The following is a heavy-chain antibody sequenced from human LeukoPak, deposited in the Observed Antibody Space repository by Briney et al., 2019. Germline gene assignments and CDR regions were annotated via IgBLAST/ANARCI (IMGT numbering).Heavy chain of an antibody. Sequence: SETLSLTCTVSGGSIGSHYWSWIRQPPGKGLEWIGYIYYSGSTNYNPSLKSRVTISVDTSKNQFSLKLSSVTAADTAVYYCASDAYYGSGSYTSYYYYYYMDVWGKGTTVTVSS. D-gene: IGHD3-10*01. CDR2: IYYSGST. CDR3: ASDAYYGSGSYTSYYYYYYMDV. V-gene: IGHV4-59*11. CDR1: GGSIGSHY. J-gene: IGHJ6*03.